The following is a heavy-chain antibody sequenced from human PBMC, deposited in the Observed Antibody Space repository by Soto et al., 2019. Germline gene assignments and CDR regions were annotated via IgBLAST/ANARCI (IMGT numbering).Heavy chain of an antibody. CDR3: ARVNRILVGSPTTIGQGHYYYYGMDV. J-gene: IGHJ6*02. D-gene: IGHD6-6*01. Sequence: PGGSLRLSCAASGFTFSSYGMHWVRQAPGKGLEWVAVIWYDGSNKYYADSVKGRFTISRDNSKNTLYLQMNSLRAEDTAVYYCARVNRILVGSPTTIGQGHYYYYGMDVWGQGTTVTVSS. CDR2: IWYDGSNK. CDR1: GFTFSSYG. V-gene: IGHV3-33*01.